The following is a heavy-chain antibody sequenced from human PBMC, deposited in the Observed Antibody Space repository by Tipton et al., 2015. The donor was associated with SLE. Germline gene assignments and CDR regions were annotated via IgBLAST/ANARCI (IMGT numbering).Heavy chain of an antibody. Sequence: TLSLTCAVFGGSFTGSYWSWIRQPPGKGLEWIGDINPSGRTNYNPSLKSRVPISIHTSMNQFSLKLNSVTAADTAVYFCARGPPVILWFGDSLGRAFYNWGQGTILTVSS. CDR1: GGSFTGSY. D-gene: IGHD3-10*01. CDR2: INPSGRT. CDR3: ARGPPVILWFGDSLGRAFYN. V-gene: IGHV4-34*01. J-gene: IGHJ3*02.